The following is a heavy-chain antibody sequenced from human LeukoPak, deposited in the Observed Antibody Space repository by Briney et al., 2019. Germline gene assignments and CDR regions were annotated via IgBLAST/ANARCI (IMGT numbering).Heavy chain of an antibody. J-gene: IGHJ4*02. CDR2: IGSSGSYM. Sequence: GGSLRLSCAASGFTFSRYAMKWVRQAPGKGLEWVSCIGSSGSYMYYADSVKGRFTISRDNSKNTLYLQMNSLRAEDTAVYYCASQTYYYDSSGYYYFDYWGQGTLVTVSS. CDR3: ASQTYYYDSSGYYYFDY. D-gene: IGHD3-22*01. CDR1: GFTFSRYA. V-gene: IGHV3-21*04.